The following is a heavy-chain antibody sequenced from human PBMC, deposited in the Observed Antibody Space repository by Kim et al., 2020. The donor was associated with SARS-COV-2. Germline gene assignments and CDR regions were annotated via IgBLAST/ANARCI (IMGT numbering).Heavy chain of an antibody. Sequence: GGSLRLSCVASGLTFSNYGMHWVRQAPGKGLEWVGIVSYEGRNTYYAGSVEGRFTISRDNSKNTLYLHMNSLRTEDTALYYCVKEAAFTTVVVDYYFDYWGQGTLVTVSS. V-gene: IGHV3-30*18. D-gene: IGHD2-15*01. CDR1: GLTFSNYG. J-gene: IGHJ4*02. CDR2: VSYEGRNT. CDR3: VKEAAFTTVVVDYYFDY.